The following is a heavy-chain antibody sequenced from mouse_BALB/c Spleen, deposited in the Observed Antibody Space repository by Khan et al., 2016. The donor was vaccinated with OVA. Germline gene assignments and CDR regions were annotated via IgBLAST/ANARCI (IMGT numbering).Heavy chain of an antibody. D-gene: IGHD2-14*01. Sequence: QVQLKESGPELKTPGETVKISCKVSGYTFTTNGMNWVKQAPGKGLKWMGWINTYTGAPIYAGDFTGRFVFSLETSASTAFLLNNHHKNEDTSTYVCARVGYNGTMDYWGQGTSVTVSS. J-gene: IGHJ4*01. V-gene: IGHV9-3-1*01. CDR3: ARVGYNGTMDY. CDR1: GYTFTTNG. CDR2: INTYTGAP.